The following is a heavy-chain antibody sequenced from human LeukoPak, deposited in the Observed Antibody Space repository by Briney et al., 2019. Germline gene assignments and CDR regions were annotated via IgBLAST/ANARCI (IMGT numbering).Heavy chain of an antibody. V-gene: IGHV3-48*03. Sequence: GGSLRLSCAASGFTFSSYEMNWVRQAPGKWLEWVSYISSSGSTIYYADSVKGRFTISRDNAKNSLYLQMNSLRAEDTAVYYCAELGMIGGVWGKGTTVTISS. CDR2: ISSSGSTI. CDR3: AELGMIGGV. CDR1: GFTFSSYE. D-gene: IGHD3-10*02. J-gene: IGHJ6*04.